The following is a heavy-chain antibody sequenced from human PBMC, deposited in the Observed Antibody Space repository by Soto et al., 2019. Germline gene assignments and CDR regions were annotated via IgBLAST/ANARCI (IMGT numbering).Heavy chain of an antibody. CDR2: IRGKRGNDGT. V-gene: IGHV3-73*02. Sequence: EVQLVESGGGLVQPGGSLKLSCAASGFAFSDSAMHWVRQASGKGLEWIGRIRGKRGNDGTAYAASVKGRFTISRDDSKTTTYRQMNSLKIEDTAVYYCTRRRDWPAVDPLDYWGQGTLVTVSS. CDR1: GFAFSDSA. CDR3: TRRRDWPAVDPLDY. D-gene: IGHD2-2*01. J-gene: IGHJ4*02.